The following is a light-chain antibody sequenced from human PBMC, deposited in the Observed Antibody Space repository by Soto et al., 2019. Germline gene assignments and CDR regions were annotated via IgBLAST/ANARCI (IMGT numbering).Light chain of an antibody. CDR3: MQALQTPRT. CDR2: LGS. J-gene: IGKJ1*01. Sequence: DIVMTQSPLSLPVTPGEPASISCRSSQSLLHSNGYNYLDWYLQKPGQSPQLLIYLGSNRASGVPDRFSGSGSGTDFTLKISRVEAEDVWVYYCMQALQTPRTFGRGPKVEI. V-gene: IGKV2-28*01. CDR1: QSLLHSNGYNY.